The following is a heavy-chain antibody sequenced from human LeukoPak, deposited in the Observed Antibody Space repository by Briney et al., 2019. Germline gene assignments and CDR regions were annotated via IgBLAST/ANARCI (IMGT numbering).Heavy chain of an antibody. CDR1: GFTFTSSA. V-gene: IGHV1-58*02. CDR2: IVVGSGNT. Sequence: SVKVSCKASGFTFTSSAMQWVRQARGQRLEWIGWIVVGSGNTNYAQKFQERVTITRDMSTSTAYMELSSLRSEDTAVYYCARRGKNVPGFGYWGQGTLVTVSS. CDR3: ARRGKNVPGFGY. D-gene: IGHD3-10*01. J-gene: IGHJ4*02.